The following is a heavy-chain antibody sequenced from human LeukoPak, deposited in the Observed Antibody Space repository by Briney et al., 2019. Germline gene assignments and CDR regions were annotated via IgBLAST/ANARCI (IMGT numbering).Heavy chain of an antibody. CDR1: GGSISSSNW. CDR3: ARAPNIVVVVAATPGPYYFDY. D-gene: IGHD2-15*01. CDR2: IYHSGST. Sequence: PSETLSLTCAVSGGSISSSNWWSWVRQPPGKGLEWIGEIYHSGSTNYNPSLKSRVTISVDKSKNQFSLKLSSVTAADTAVYYCARAPNIVVVVAATPGPYYFDYWGQGTLVTVSS. V-gene: IGHV4-4*02. J-gene: IGHJ4*02.